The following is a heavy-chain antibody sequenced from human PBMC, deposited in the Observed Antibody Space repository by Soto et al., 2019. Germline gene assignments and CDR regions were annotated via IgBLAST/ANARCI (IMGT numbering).Heavy chain of an antibody. V-gene: IGHV3-30*03. CDR2: ISYDGSNK. Sequence: GGSLRLSCAASGFTFSSYGMHWVRQAPGKGLEWVAVISYDGSNKYYADSVKGRFTISRDNSKNTLYLQMNSLRAEDTAVYYCAAANYYYYGMDVWGQGTTVTVSS. J-gene: IGHJ6*02. CDR3: AAANYYYYGMDV. CDR1: GFTFSSYG.